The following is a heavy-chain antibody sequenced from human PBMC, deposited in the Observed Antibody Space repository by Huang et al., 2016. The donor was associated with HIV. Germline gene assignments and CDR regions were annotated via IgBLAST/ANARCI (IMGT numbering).Heavy chain of an antibody. D-gene: IGHD1-7*01. CDR2: IKQDESEK. CDR1: TFRLGAYW. Sequence: VESGGRLVQPGGSIRLFCVGSTFRLGAYWMSWVRQSPGKGLELVANIKQDESEKYDVDSVKGRFNISRDNAKKVLFLEMNNVRVEDTATYYCATKTAAMDIWGQGTTVTVS. V-gene: IGHV3-7*01. CDR3: ATKTAAMDI. J-gene: IGHJ6*02.